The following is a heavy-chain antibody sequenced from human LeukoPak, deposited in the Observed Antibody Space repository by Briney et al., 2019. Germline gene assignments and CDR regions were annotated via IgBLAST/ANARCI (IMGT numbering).Heavy chain of an antibody. J-gene: IGHJ4*02. CDR1: GGSISSYY. D-gene: IGHD3-22*01. V-gene: IGHV4-59*08. CDR2: IYYSGST. Sequence: SETLSLTCTVSGGSISSYYWSWIRQPPGKGLEWIGYIYYSGSTNYNPSLKSRVTISVDTSKNQFSLKLSSVTAADTAVYYCARRKWLSLDYWGQGTLVTVSS. CDR3: ARRKWLSLDY.